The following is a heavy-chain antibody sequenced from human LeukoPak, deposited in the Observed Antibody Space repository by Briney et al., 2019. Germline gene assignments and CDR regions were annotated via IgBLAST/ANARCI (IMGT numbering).Heavy chain of an antibody. CDR3: ARLTSGWNPVKFDY. D-gene: IGHD6-19*01. J-gene: IGHJ4*02. V-gene: IGHV4-61*05. CDR2: IFYNGNT. Sequence: SETLSLTCTVSGGSISSSSYYWTWIRQPPGKGLEWIGYIFYNGNTNNNPSLKSRVIISVDTSKNQFSLKLSSVTAADTAVYYCARLTSGWNPVKFDYWGQGALVTVSS. CDR1: GGSISSSSYY.